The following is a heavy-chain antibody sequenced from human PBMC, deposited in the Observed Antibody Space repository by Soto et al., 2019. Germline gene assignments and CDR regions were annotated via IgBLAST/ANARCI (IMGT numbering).Heavy chain of an antibody. CDR2: ISSGSSYI. CDR3: ARDILSGGAYPDS. D-gene: IGHD3-10*01. J-gene: IGHJ5*01. V-gene: IGHV3-21*01. CDR1: GFTFSNYG. Sequence: SLRLSCAASGFTFSNYGMHWVRQAPGKGLEWISSISSGSSYIYYAGSVKGRFTISRDNAKNSLFLQMNSLRADDTAVYYCARDILSGGAYPDSWGQGTKVTVSS.